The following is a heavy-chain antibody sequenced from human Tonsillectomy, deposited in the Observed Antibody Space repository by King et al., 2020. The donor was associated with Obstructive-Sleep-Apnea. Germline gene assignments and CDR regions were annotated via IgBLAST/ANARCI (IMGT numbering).Heavy chain of an antibody. CDR2: ISYDGRIK. J-gene: IGHJ4*02. Sequence: VQLVESGGSVVQPGRSLRLSCTVSGFTFSNFPMHWVRQAPDKGLEWVAVISYDGRIKDSADSVKGRFTISRDDSRNTLYLQMNSLRVEDTVMYFCARDPIIGSPAYFDSWGQGTLVTVSS. CDR1: GFTFSNFP. V-gene: IGHV3-30*04. CDR3: ARDPIIGSPAYFDS. D-gene: IGHD1-26*01.